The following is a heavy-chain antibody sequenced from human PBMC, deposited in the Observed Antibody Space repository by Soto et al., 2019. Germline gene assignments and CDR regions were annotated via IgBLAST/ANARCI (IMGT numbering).Heavy chain of an antibody. J-gene: IGHJ6*02. CDR1: GSTFSNAW. Sequence: PGGSLRPSCAASGSTFSNAWMSWVRHAPGNGLEWVGRIKRKTDSRTTDCAAPVKARFTNSRDNSKNTLYLQMNSVTTEDTAVYYCTTPSLHYCDSSDPDNYYYGMDVWGQGTTVTVSS. D-gene: IGHD3-22*01. V-gene: IGHV3-15*01. CDR2: IKRKTDSRTT. CDR3: TTPSLHYCDSSDPDNYYYGMDV.